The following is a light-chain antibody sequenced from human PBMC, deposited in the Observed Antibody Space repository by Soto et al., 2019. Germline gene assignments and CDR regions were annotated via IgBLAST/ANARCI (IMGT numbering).Light chain of an antibody. CDR3: SSYSSSSTFYV. J-gene: IGLJ1*01. V-gene: IGLV2-14*01. CDR1: SSDIGGFYY. Sequence: QSVLTQPASVAGSPGQSITISCTGTSSDIGGFYYVSWYQHHPGKDPKLMIYQVSNRPSGVSNRFSGSKSGNTASLTISGLQAEDEADYFWSSYSSSSTFYVFXAGTKVTVL. CDR2: QVS.